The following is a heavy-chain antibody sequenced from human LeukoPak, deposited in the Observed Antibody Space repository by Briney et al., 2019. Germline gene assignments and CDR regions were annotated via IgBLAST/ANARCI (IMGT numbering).Heavy chain of an antibody. J-gene: IGHJ4*02. D-gene: IGHD4/OR15-4a*01. Sequence: GGSLRLSCAASGFTFSSYGMHWVRQAQGKGLEGVAVISYDGSNKYCADSVKGRFTISRDNSKNTLYLQMNSLRAEDTAVYYCAKQSGADRGHLDFWGQGTLVTVSS. CDR1: GFTFSSYG. CDR2: ISYDGSNK. V-gene: IGHV3-30*18. CDR3: AKQSGADRGHLDF.